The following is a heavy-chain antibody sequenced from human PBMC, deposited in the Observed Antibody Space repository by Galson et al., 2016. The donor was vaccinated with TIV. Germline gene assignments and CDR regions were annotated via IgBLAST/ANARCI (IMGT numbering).Heavy chain of an antibody. CDR1: GYIYTNYL. J-gene: IGHJ3*02. CDR3: ARHPLSRAFDI. V-gene: IGHV5-51*01. CDR2: IYPRDSDT. Sequence: QSEAEVKKPGESLKISCKASGYIYTNYLIGWVRQMPGKGLEWMGIIYPRDSDTRYSPSFQGQVTISANKSISTAYVQWSSLKASDTAMYFCARHPLSRAFDIWGQGTVVTVSS.